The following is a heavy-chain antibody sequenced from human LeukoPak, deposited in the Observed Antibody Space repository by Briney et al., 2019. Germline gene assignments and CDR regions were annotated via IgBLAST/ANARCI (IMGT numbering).Heavy chain of an antibody. D-gene: IGHD2-2*01. CDR3: ARNPSTSSYLDY. V-gene: IGHV3-30*04. CDR1: GFTFSSYE. CDR2: ISYDGSNK. J-gene: IGHJ4*02. Sequence: GGSLRLSCAASGFTFSSYEMNWVRQAPGKGLEWVAVISYDGSNKYYADSVKGRFTISRDNSKNTLYLQMNSLRAEDTAVYYCARNPSTSSYLDYWGQGTLVTVSS.